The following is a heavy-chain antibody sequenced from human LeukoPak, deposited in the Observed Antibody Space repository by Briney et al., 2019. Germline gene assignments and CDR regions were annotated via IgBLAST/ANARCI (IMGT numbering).Heavy chain of an antibody. Sequence: GGSLRLSCAASGFPFSSYAMSWVRQAPGKGLEWVAVIWYDGSNKYYADSVKGRFTISRDNSKNTLYLQMNSLRAEDTAGYYCGGGGGRYFDWFQGGGADYWGQGTLVTVSS. J-gene: IGHJ4*02. CDR1: GFPFSSYA. CDR2: IWYDGSNK. CDR3: GGGGGRYFDWFQGGGADY. V-gene: IGHV3-33*08. D-gene: IGHD3-9*01.